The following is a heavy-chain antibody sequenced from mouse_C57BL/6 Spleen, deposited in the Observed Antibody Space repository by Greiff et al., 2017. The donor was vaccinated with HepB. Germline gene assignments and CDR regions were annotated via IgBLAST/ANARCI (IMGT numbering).Heavy chain of an antibody. Sequence: VQLKESGPELVKPGASVKISCKASGYSFTGYYMNWVKQSPEKSLEWIGEINPSTGGTTYNQKFKAKATLTVDKSSSTAYMQLKSLTSEDSAVYYCATTQAWFAYWGQGTLVTVSA. CDR3: ATTQAWFAY. CDR1: GYSFTGYY. V-gene: IGHV1-42*01. CDR2: INPSTGGT. D-gene: IGHD3-2*02. J-gene: IGHJ3*01.